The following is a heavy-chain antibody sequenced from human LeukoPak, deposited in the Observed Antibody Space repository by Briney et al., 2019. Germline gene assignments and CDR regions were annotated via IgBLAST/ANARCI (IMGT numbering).Heavy chain of an antibody. CDR2: ISGGGDST. J-gene: IGHJ4*02. V-gene: IGHV3-23*01. Sequence: GGSLRLSCAASGLTFSNFAMSWVRQAPGKGLEWVSAISGGGDSTYYADSVEGRFTISRDNSKNTLYLQMNSLRAEDTAVYYCAKGLGGDWGQGTLVTVSS. D-gene: IGHD3-16*01. CDR1: GLTFSNFA. CDR3: AKGLGGD.